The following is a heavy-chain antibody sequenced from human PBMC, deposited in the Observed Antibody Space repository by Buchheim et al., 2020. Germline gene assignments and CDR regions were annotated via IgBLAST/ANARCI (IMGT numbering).Heavy chain of an antibody. Sequence: EVQLLESGGGLVQPGGSLRLSCAASGFTFSSYAMSWVRQAPGKGLEWVSAISGSGGSTYYADSVKGRLTISRANSKNRLYLQMNSLRAEDTAVYYCAKDQWITIFGVPYYGMDVWGQGTT. CDR3: AKDQWITIFGVPYYGMDV. D-gene: IGHD3-3*01. V-gene: IGHV3-23*01. J-gene: IGHJ6*02. CDR2: ISGSGGST. CDR1: GFTFSSYA.